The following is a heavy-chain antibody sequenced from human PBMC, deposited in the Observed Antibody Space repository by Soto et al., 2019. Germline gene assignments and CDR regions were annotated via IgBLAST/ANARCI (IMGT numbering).Heavy chain of an antibody. CDR2: IKQDGSEQ. Sequence: PGGSLRLSCAASEFIFRNYWMTWVRQVPGKGLEWVANIKQDGSEQYYADSAKGRFTISRDNAKDSVFLQMNSLRAEDTAVYYCARHVSTWFDYWGQGTLVTVSS. J-gene: IGHJ4*02. D-gene: IGHD6-13*01. CDR1: EFIFRNYW. V-gene: IGHV3-7*05. CDR3: ARHVSTWFDY.